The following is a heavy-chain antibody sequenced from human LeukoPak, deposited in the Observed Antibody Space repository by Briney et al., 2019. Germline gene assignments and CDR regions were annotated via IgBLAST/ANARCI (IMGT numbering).Heavy chain of an antibody. CDR3: ARDGYSCGFDP. D-gene: IGHD5-18*01. J-gene: IGHJ5*02. V-gene: IGHV3-30*02. Sequence: GGSLRLSCAASGFTFSSYAMHWVRQAPGKGLEWVAFIRHDGNNKYYADSVKGRFTISRDNSKNTLYLQMNSLRAEDTAVYYCARDGYSCGFDPWGQGTLVTVSS. CDR2: IRHDGNNK. CDR1: GFTFSSYA.